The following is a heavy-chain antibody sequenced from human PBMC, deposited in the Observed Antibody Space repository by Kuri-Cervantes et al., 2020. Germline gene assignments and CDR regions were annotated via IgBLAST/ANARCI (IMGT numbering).Heavy chain of an antibody. J-gene: IGHJ3*02. V-gene: IGHV3-7*01. CDR2: IKQDGSEK. D-gene: IGHD3-9*01. CDR1: GVTVSSNY. CDR3: ARSTTYYDILTGYYHSPHDAFDI. Sequence: GESLKISCAASGVTVSSNYMSWVRQAPGKGLEWVANIKQDGSEKYYVDSVKGRFTISRDNAKNSLYLQMNSLRAEDTAVYYCARSTTYYDILTGYYHSPHDAFDIWGQGTMVTVSS.